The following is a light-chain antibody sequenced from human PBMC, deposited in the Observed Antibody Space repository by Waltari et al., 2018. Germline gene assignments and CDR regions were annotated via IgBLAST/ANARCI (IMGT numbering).Light chain of an antibody. CDR1: QSISSY. V-gene: IGKV1-39*01. CDR2: AAS. Sequence: DIQMTQSPSSLSASVGDRVTITCRASQSISSYLNWDQQKPGKAPKLLIYAASSLQSGVPSRFSGSVSGTDFTLTISSLQPEDFATYYCQQSYSTPHFGGGTKVEIK. CDR3: QQSYSTPH. J-gene: IGKJ4*01.